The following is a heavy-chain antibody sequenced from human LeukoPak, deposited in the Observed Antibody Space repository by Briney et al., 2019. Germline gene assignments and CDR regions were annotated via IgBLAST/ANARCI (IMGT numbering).Heavy chain of an antibody. CDR2: ITSNGAST. D-gene: IGHD6-25*01. CDR3: LKREAGAFDV. J-gene: IGHJ3*01. CDR1: GFTLTSYA. V-gene: IGHV3-64*02. Sequence: GGSLRLSCAVSGFTLTSYAMYWVRQAPGKGLEYVSAITSNGASTYYADSVKGRFTMSRDTSKNTLYLQMGTVRAEDTAVYYCLKREAGAFDVWGQGTMGTVSS.